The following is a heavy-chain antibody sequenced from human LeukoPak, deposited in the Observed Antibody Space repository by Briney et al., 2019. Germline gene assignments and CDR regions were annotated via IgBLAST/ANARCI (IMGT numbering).Heavy chain of an antibody. CDR2: IKQDGSEK. CDR1: GFTFSSYE. J-gene: IGHJ4*02. V-gene: IGHV3-7*01. D-gene: IGHD3-10*01. Sequence: PGGSLRLSCAASGFTFSSYEMNWVRQAPGKGLEWVANIKQDGSEKYYVDSVKGRFTISRDNAKNSLYLQMNSLRAEDTAVYYCARDASGVPFDYWGQGTLVTVSS. CDR3: ARDASGVPFDY.